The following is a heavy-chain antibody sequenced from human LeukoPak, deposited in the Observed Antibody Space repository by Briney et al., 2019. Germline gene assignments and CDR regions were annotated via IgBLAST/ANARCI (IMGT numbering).Heavy chain of an antibody. V-gene: IGHV3-48*01. Sequence: GGSLRLSCAASGFTFSSYSMNWVRQAPGKGLEWVSYISSSSSTIYYADSVKGRFTISRDNAKNSLYLQMNSLRAEDTAVYYCARRGIEVVPAAITVYYFDYWGQGTLVTVSS. CDR1: GFTFSSYS. J-gene: IGHJ4*02. CDR3: ARRGIEVVPAAITVYYFDY. D-gene: IGHD2-2*01. CDR2: ISSSSSTI.